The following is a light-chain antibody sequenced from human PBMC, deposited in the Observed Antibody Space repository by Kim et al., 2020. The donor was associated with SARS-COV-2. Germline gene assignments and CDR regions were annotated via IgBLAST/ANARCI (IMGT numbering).Light chain of an antibody. CDR3: QQSYSTPRT. Sequence: ASVGDRVTITCRASQSISTYLNWYQQKPGKAPKLLIYAATNLQSGVPSRFSGSGSGTDFTLTISSLQTEDFATYYCQQSYSTPRTFGQGTKVYIK. V-gene: IGKV1-39*01. J-gene: IGKJ1*01. CDR1: QSISTY. CDR2: AAT.